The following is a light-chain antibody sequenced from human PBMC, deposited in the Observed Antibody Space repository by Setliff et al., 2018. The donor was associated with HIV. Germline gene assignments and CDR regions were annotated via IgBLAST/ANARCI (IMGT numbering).Light chain of an antibody. CDR3: SSYTSKSTR. CDR2: DVS. J-gene: IGLJ3*02. V-gene: IGLV2-14*03. CDR1: SSDVGVYNY. Sequence: QSALTQPASVSGSPGPSITISCTRTSSDVGVYNYVSWYQQHPGKAPKLMISDVSNRTSGVSNRFSGSKSGNTASLTISGLQAEDEADYYCSSYTSKSTRFGGGTKVTVL.